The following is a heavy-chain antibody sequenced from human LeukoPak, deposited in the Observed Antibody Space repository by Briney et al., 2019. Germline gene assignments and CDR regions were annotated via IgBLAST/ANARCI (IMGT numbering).Heavy chain of an antibody. Sequence: ASVKVSCKASGYTFTSYAMHWVRQAPGQRLECVGWINAGNGNTKYLQKFQGRVTITRDTSASTAYMELSSLRSEDTAVYYCARPYSSGWYTGDAFDVWGQGTMVTVSS. CDR3: ARPYSSGWYTGDAFDV. J-gene: IGHJ3*01. CDR1: GYTFTSYA. D-gene: IGHD6-19*01. V-gene: IGHV1-3*01. CDR2: INAGNGNT.